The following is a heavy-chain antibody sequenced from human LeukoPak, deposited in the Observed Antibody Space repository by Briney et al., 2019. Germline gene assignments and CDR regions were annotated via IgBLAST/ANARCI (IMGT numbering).Heavy chain of an antibody. CDR2: ISSSSSYI. CDR3: ARGVSVYDSSGYYYPPRDY. D-gene: IGHD3-22*01. V-gene: IGHV3-21*01. Sequence: GGSLRLSCAASGFTFSSYSMNWVRQAPGKGLEWVSSISSSSSYIYYADSVKGRFTISRDNAKNSLYLQMNSLRAEDTAVYYCARGVSVYDSSGYYYPPRDYWGQGTLVTVSS. J-gene: IGHJ4*02. CDR1: GFTFSSYS.